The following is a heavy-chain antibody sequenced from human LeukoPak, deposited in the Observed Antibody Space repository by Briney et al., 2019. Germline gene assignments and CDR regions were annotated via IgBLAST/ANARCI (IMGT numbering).Heavy chain of an antibody. CDR2: IKQDGSEK. Sequence: PGGSLRLSCAASGFTFSRYWMSWVRQAPGKGLEWVANIKQDGSEKYYVDSVKGRFTISRDNAKNSLYLQMNSLRAEDTAVYYCAREKLLWFGELSGSASAPTSHG. D-gene: IGHD3-10*01. CDR3: AREKLLWFGELSGSASAPTSHG. J-gene: IGHJ6*01. V-gene: IGHV3-7*03. CDR1: GFTFSRYW.